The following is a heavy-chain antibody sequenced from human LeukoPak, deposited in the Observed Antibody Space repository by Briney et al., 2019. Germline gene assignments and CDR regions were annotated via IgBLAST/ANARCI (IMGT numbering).Heavy chain of an antibody. D-gene: IGHD1-1*01. Sequence: GGSPRLSCAASGFSFSSYAMSWVRQAQARGLEWVSSIRGGGEKFYAGSVKGRFILSRDDSRNTVYLQMNNLRVEDTAVYYCAKANWVSNADAVWWGQGTLVTVSS. CDR1: GFSFSSYA. CDR2: IRGGGEK. CDR3: AKANWVSNADAVW. J-gene: IGHJ4*02. V-gene: IGHV3-23*01.